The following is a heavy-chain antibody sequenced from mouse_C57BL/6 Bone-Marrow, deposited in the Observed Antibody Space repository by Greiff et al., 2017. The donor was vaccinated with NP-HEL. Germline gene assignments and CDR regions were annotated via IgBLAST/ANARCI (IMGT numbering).Heavy chain of an antibody. D-gene: IGHD4-1*01. J-gene: IGHJ1*03. CDR3: ARGKLGRKYFDV. V-gene: IGHV1-64*01. CDR1: GYTFTSYW. CDR2: IHPNSGST. Sequence: VQLQQPGAELVKPGASVKLSCKASGYTFTSYWMHWVKQRPGQGLEWIGMIHPNSGSTNYNEKFKSKATLTVDKSSSTAYMQLSSLTSEDSAVYYCARGKLGRKYFDVWGTGTTVTVSS.